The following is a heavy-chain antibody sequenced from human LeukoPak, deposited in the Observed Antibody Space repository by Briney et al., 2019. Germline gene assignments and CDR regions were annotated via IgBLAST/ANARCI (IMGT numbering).Heavy chain of an antibody. CDR3: AKAHCGGDCLINH. Sequence: GRSLTLSCAVSGFTLDDYSMHWVRQPPGKGREWVSRISWSSGTIGYAGSVQGRFSISRDNAKNSLYLQMNSLRAEDTVLYYCAKAHCGGDCLINHWGQGNLVTVSS. CDR1: GFTLDDYS. J-gene: IGHJ5*02. V-gene: IGHV3-9*01. D-gene: IGHD2-21*02. CDR2: ISWSSGTI.